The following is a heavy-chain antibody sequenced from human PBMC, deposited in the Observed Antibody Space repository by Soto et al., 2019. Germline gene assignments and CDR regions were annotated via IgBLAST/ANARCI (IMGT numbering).Heavy chain of an antibody. V-gene: IGHV3-30*19. CDR2: TSYDGSDK. Sequence: QVQLVESGGGVIQPGTSLRVSCVGSGFTFRSYVIHWVRQAPGKGLELVALTSYDGSDKYYDDSVRGRFTISRDNSRNTVDLHMASLRLEDTALYYCARWGTTGGLDVWGQGTLVSVSS. CDR3: ARWGTTGGLDV. J-gene: IGHJ1*01. CDR1: GFTFRSYV. D-gene: IGHD3-16*01.